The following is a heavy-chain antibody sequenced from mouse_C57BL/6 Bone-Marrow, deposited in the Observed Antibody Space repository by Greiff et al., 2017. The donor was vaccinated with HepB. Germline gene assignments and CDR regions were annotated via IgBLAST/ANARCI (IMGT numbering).Heavy chain of an antibody. CDR3: YYGSSYVEWYFDV. Sequence: VQLKQSGTVLARPGASVKMSCKTSGYTFTSYWMHWVKQRPGQGLEWIGAIYPGNSDTSYNQKFKGKAKLTAVTSSSTAYMQLSSLTSEDSAVYFCYYGSSYVEWYFDVWGTGTTVTVSS. V-gene: IGHV1-5*01. CDR2: IYPGNSDT. CDR1: GYTFTSYW. D-gene: IGHD1-1*01. J-gene: IGHJ1*03.